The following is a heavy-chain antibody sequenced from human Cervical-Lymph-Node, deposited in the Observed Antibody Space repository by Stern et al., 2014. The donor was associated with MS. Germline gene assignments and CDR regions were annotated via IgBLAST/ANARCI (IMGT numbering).Heavy chain of an antibody. Sequence: QLQLQESGPGLVKPSQTLSLSCAVSGDSISGSSDYWSWIRQPAGRGLEWIGRIYPSGSNSYHPSLRRRVPTSVGTSKKQFSLKRISVTAADTAVYYCVRDVRSMYDWDYFWFDPWGQGTLVTVSS. J-gene: IGHJ5*02. CDR1: GDSISGSSDY. D-gene: IGHD1-7*01. V-gene: IGHV4-61*02. CDR3: VRDVRSMYDWDYFWFDP. CDR2: IYPSGSN.